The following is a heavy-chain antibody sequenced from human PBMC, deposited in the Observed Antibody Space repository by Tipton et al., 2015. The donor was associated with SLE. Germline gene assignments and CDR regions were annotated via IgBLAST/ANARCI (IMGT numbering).Heavy chain of an antibody. J-gene: IGHJ4*02. CDR3: AREDGSSCFY. CDR1: GFAFDDYA. V-gene: IGHV3-9*01. CDR2: ITWNSGDI. Sequence: SLRLSCPASGFAFDDYAMHWVRQVPGKGLEWVSGITWNSGDIGYADSVKGRFTISRDNSKKTVELEMNSLRGDDTAVYYCAREDGSSCFYWGQGTLVTVSS. D-gene: IGHD6-13*01.